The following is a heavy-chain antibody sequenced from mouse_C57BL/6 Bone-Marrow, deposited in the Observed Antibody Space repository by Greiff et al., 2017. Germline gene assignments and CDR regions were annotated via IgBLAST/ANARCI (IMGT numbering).Heavy chain of an antibody. CDR2: IDPSDSYT. CDR3: ARSGATRAWFAY. V-gene: IGHV1-50*01. Sequence: QVQLQQPGAELVKPGASVKLSCKASGYTFTSYWMQWVKQRPGQGLEWIGEIDPSDSYTNYNQKFKGKATLTVDTASSTAYMQRSSLTSEDSADVYCARSGATRAWFAYWGQGTLVTVSA. CDR1: GYTFTSYW. D-gene: IGHD3-2*02. J-gene: IGHJ3*01.